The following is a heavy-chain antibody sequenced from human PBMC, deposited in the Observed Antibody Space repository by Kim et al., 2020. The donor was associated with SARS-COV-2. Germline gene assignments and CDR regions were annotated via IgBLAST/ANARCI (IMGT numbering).Heavy chain of an antibody. D-gene: IGHD5-12*01. J-gene: IGHJ4*02. V-gene: IGHV1-18*01. Sequence: AQKPQGRVTMTTDTSTSTAYMELRSLRSDDTAVYYCARGGKRWLREFDYWGQGTLVTVSS. CDR3: ARGGKRWLREFDY.